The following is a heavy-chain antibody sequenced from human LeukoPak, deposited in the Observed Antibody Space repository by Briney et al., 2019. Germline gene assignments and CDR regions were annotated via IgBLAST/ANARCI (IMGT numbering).Heavy chain of an antibody. V-gene: IGHV3-23*01. CDR3: AKEGPGGGGYFDD. CDR2: IGGSGDST. Sequence: GGSLRLSCAASGFTFSSYIMSWVRQAPGKGLEWVSLIGGSGDSTYYADSVKGRFTISRDNSKNTLYLLMNSLRADDTAVYYCAKEGPGGGGYFDDWGQGTLVTVSS. J-gene: IGHJ4*02. CDR1: GFTFSSYI. D-gene: IGHD3-16*01.